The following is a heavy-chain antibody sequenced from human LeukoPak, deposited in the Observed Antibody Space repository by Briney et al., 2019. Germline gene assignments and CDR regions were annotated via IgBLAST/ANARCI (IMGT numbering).Heavy chain of an antibody. J-gene: IGHJ4*02. CDR2: KNPNSGNT. D-gene: IGHD3-3*01. CDR1: GYTFTSYD. V-gene: IGHV1-8*01. CDR3: ARGSGFYSLEWLFPIDY. Sequence: ASVKVSCKASGYTFTSYDINWVRQATGQGLEWMGWKNPNSGNTGYAQKFQGRVTMTRNTSISTAYMELSSLRSEDTAVYYCARGSGFYSLEWLFPIDYWGQGTLVTVSS.